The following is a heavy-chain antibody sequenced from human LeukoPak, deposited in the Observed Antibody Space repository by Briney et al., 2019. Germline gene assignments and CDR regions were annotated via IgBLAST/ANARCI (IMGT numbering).Heavy chain of an antibody. CDR1: GFTFSSYA. D-gene: IGHD6-13*01. Sequence: GGSLRLSCAASGFTFSSYAMGWVRQAPGKGLEWVSAITASGGNTYYADSVKGRFTISRDNSKNTLYLQMNSLRAEDTAVYYCAKRGSSWLARHFDYWGQGTLVTVSS. CDR2: ITASGGNT. CDR3: AKRGSSWLARHFDY. V-gene: IGHV3-23*01. J-gene: IGHJ4*02.